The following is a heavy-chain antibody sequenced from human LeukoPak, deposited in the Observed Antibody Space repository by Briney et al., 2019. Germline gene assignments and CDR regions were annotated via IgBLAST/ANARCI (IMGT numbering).Heavy chain of an antibody. CDR2: INHSGST. Sequence: PSETLSLTCAVYGGSFSGYYWSWIRQPPGKGLEWIGEINHSGSTNYNPSLKSRVTISVDTSKNQFSLKLSSVTAADTAVYYCARGSPYPIHWGQGTPVTVSS. J-gene: IGHJ4*02. CDR1: GGSFSGYY. CDR3: ARGSPYPIH. V-gene: IGHV4-34*01.